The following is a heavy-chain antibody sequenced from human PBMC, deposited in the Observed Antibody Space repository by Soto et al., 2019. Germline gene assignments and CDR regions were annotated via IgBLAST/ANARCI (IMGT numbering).Heavy chain of an antibody. CDR3: ARAPTTVTTAYYFDY. CDR1: GFTFSSYA. CDR2: ISYDGSNT. V-gene: IGHV3-30-3*01. D-gene: IGHD4-17*01. J-gene: IGHJ4*02. Sequence: QVQLVESGGGVVQPGRSLRLSCAASGFTFSSYAMHWVRQAPGKGLEWVAVISYDGSNTYYADAVKGRFTISRYNSKNTRYLQMNSLRAEDTAVYYCARAPTTVTTAYYFDYWGQGTLVTVSS.